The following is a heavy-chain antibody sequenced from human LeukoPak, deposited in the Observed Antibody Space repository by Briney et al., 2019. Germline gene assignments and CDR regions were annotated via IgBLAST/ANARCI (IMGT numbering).Heavy chain of an antibody. D-gene: IGHD2-15*01. CDR1: GYTFTDYY. CDR3: ARDLCHGGSCFHFDS. CDR2: INPDSGAT. J-gene: IGHJ4*02. Sequence: ASVTVSFTASGYTFTDYYVHWVRQAPGQGLEWLGWINPDSGATNFAQRFQGRVTMTRDTSVNTAHMELNNLRSDDTAVYYCARDLCHGGSCFHFDSWGQGTLVTVSS. V-gene: IGHV1-2*02.